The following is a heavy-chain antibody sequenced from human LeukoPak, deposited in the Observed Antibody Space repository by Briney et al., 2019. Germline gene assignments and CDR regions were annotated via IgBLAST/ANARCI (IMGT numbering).Heavy chain of an antibody. CDR3: AKRIIEARDNGDSNWLDP. CDR2: ISYSGNT. D-gene: IGHD4-17*01. J-gene: IGHJ5*01. Sequence: KSSETLSLTCTVSGDSITNSYWNWIRQPPGGALEWIGRISYSGNTNYNPSLKSRVIISRDTSKNQFSLELTSVTAADTAVYYCAKRIIEARDNGDSNWLDPWGQGILVTVSS. CDR1: GDSITNSY. V-gene: IGHV4-59*08.